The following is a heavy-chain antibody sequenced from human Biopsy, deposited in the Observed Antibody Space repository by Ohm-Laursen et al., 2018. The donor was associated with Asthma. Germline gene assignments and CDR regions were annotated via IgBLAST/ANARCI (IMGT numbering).Heavy chain of an antibody. CDR3: ARRGGVRRYFDY. D-gene: IGHD3-16*01. V-gene: IGHV4-30-4*02. J-gene: IGHJ4*02. Sequence: SDTLSLTCPVSGGSISSGAYYWSWVRQPPGKGLEWIGYIYYIGSTYYNPSLKSRVAISLDTPKNQFSLKLSSVTAADTAVYFCARRGGVRRYFDYWGQGTLVTVSS. CDR1: GGSISSGAYY. CDR2: IYYIGST.